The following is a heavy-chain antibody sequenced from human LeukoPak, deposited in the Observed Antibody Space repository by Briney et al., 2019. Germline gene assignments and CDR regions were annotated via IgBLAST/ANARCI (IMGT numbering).Heavy chain of an antibody. J-gene: IGHJ6*03. CDR3: ARGRVSSSTWYSTYYYYFYMDV. CDR2: VYHTGST. V-gene: IGHV4-59*01. D-gene: IGHD1-1*01. CDR1: DGSITMYY. Sequence: SETLSLTCSVSDGSITMYYWTWIRQPPGKGLEWIGYVYHTGSTNFNPSLNGRVSISRDTTKNLFSLRLRSVTAADTAVYFCARGRVSSSTWYSTYYYYFYMDVWGKGTTVTVSS.